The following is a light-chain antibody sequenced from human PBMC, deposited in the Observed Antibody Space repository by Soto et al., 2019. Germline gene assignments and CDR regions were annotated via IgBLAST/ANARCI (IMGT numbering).Light chain of an antibody. CDR2: GAS. J-gene: IGKJ3*01. Sequence: EIVLTQSPGTLSLSPGERATLSCRASQSVSSIYLAWYQQKPGQAHRLLISGASSRATGIPDRFSGSGSGTDFTLTISRLEPEDFAVYYCQQYGSTPFTFGPGTKVDIK. CDR3: QQYGSTPFT. CDR1: QSVSSIY. V-gene: IGKV3-20*01.